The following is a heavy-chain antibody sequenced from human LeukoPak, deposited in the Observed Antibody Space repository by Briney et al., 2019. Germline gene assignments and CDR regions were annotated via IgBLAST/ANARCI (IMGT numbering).Heavy chain of an antibody. D-gene: IGHD3-22*01. CDR1: GGSISSGGYS. Sequence: SETLSLTCAVSGGSISSGGYSWSWIRQPPGKGLEWIGYIYHSGSTYYNPSLKSRVTISVDRSKNQFSLKLSSVTAADTAVYYCAGAVGYYYDSSAVFDYWGQGTLVTVSS. CDR3: AGAVGYYYDSSAVFDY. V-gene: IGHV4-30-2*01. CDR2: IYHSGST. J-gene: IGHJ4*02.